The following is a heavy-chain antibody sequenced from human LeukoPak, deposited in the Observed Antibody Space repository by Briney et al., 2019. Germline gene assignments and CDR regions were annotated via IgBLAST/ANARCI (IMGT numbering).Heavy chain of an antibody. V-gene: IGHV4-30-4*01. Sequence: SETLSLTCTVSGGSISSGDHYWGWIRQPPGKGLEWIGYIYYSGSTSGSTTYYNPSLKSRVTVSVDTSKNQFSLKLRSVTAADTAVYYCASGGADSGSLFDYWGQGTLVTVSS. J-gene: IGHJ4*02. CDR2: IYYSGSTSGSTT. CDR3: ASGGADSGSLFDY. CDR1: GGSISSGDHY. D-gene: IGHD5-12*01.